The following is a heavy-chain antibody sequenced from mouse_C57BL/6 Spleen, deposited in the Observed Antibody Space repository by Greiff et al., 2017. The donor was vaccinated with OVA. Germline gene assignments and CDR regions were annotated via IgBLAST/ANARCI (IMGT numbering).Heavy chain of an antibody. CDR3: ASGWLRDY. CDR2: IDPSDSYT. J-gene: IGHJ2*01. D-gene: IGHD2-2*01. CDR1: GYTFTSYW. V-gene: IGHV1-69*01. Sequence: VQLQQPGAELVMPGASVKLSCKASGYTFTSYWMHWVKQRPGQGLEWIGEIDPSDSYTNYNQKFKGKSTLTVDKSSSTAYMQLSSLTSEDSAVYYCASGWLRDYWGQGTTLTVSS.